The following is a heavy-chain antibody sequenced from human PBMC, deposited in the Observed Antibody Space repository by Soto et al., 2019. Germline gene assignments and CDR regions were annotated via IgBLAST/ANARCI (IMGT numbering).Heavy chain of an antibody. V-gene: IGHV3-30*18. D-gene: IGHD3-9*01. CDR2: ISYDGGIK. CDR1: GFTFSRYG. J-gene: IGHJ4*02. Sequence: QVQLVESGGGVVLPGTSLRLSCAASGFTFSRYGMHWVRQAPGKGLEWVAVISYDGGIKYYADSVKGRFTTSRDNSKNTLYRQVNSLRAEDTAVYYCAKVGRYDDYDPIDSWGQGSLVTVSS. CDR3: AKVGRYDDYDPIDS.